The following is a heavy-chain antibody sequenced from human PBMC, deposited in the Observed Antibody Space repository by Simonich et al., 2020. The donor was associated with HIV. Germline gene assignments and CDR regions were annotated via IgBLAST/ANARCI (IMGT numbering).Heavy chain of an antibody. Sequence: QVQLQQWGAGLLKPSETLSLTCAVYGGSFSGYTWSWIRQPPGKGLEWFGEIHHSGSTNYNPSLKSRVTISVDTSKNQFSLKLSSVTAADTAVYYCARGFYQRLYYFDYWGQGTLVTVSS. CDR2: IHHSGST. J-gene: IGHJ4*02. V-gene: IGHV4-34*01. D-gene: IGHD2-2*01. CDR1: GGSFSGYT. CDR3: ARGFYQRLYYFDY.